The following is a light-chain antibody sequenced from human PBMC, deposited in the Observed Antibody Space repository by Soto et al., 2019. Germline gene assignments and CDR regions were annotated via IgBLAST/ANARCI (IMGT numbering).Light chain of an antibody. V-gene: IGKV3-20*01. CDR1: QSISSSY. CDR2: GAS. Sequence: EIVLTQSPGTLSLSPGERATLSCRASQSISSSYLAWYQQKPGQAPRLLMYGASSRATGIPDRFSGSGSGTDFTLTMSRLEPEDVAVYYCQRYGSSPPFTFGPGTKVDIK. CDR3: QRYGSSPPFT. J-gene: IGKJ3*01.